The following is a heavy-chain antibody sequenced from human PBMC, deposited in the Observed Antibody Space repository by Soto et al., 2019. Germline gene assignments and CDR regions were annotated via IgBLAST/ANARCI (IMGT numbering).Heavy chain of an antibody. V-gene: IGHV1-46*03. J-gene: IGHJ3*02. Sequence: QVQLVQSGAEVKTPGASVKVSCKASGYTFTNYYLHWVRQAPGQGLEWMGVMHPSGDSTTFALKFKGRVTMTSDTSPSTVSMELSSLRSEDTGVYYCTRVGSSGWYDAFDIWGQGTMVTVSS. CDR1: GYTFTNYY. D-gene: IGHD6-19*01. CDR3: TRVGSSGWYDAFDI. CDR2: MHPSGDST.